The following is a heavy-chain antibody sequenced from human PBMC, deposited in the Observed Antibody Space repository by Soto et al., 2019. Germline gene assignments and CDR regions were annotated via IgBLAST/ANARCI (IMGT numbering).Heavy chain of an antibody. J-gene: IGHJ5*02. CDR1: GGTFSSYA. CDR2: IIPIFGTA. D-gene: IGHD1-20*01. CDR3: AREGGDITGNTSPLFWFDP. V-gene: IGHV1-69*13. Sequence: SVKVSCKASGGTFSSYAISWVRQAPGQGLEWMGGIIPIFGTANYAQKFQGRVTITADESTSTAYMELSSLRSEDTAVYYCAREGGDITGNTSPLFWFDPWGQGTLVTVSS.